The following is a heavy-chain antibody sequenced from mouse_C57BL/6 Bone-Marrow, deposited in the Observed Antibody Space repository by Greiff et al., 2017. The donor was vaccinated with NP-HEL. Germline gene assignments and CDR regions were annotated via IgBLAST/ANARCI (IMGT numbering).Heavy chain of an antibody. Sequence: VQRVESGAELARPGASVKLSCKASGYTFTSYGISWVKQRTGQGLEWIGEIYPRSGNTYYNEKFKGKATLTADKSSSTAYMKLRSLTSEDTAVYFCARRDYGSRMDYWGQGTSVTVSS. CDR2: IYPRSGNT. CDR1: GYTFTSYG. D-gene: IGHD1-1*01. V-gene: IGHV1-81*01. CDR3: ARRDYGSRMDY. J-gene: IGHJ4*01.